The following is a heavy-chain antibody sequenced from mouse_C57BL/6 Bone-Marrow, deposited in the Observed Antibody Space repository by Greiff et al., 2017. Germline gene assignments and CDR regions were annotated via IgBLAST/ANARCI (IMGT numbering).Heavy chain of an antibody. Sequence: QVQLQQPGAELVRPGTSVKLSCKASGYTFTSYWMHWVKQRPGQCLEWIGVIDPSDSYTNYNQKFKGKATLTVDTSSSTAYMQLSSLTSEDSAVYYCARIFDYWGQGTTLTVSS. CDR2: IDPSDSYT. J-gene: IGHJ2*01. CDR3: ARIFDY. V-gene: IGHV1-59*01. CDR1: GYTFTSYW.